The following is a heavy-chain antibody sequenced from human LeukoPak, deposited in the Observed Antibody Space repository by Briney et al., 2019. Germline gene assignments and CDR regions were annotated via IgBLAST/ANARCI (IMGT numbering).Heavy chain of an antibody. D-gene: IGHD6-13*01. J-gene: IGHJ1*01. CDR2: IYYSGST. CDR3: AGYIAAAGTRRYFQH. V-gene: IGHV4-59*01. CDR1: GGSISSYY. Sequence: SETLSLTCTVSGGSISSYYWSWIRQPPGKGLEWIGYIYYSGSTNYNPSLKSRVTISVDTSKNQFSLKLSSVTAADTAVYYCAGYIAAAGTRRYFQHWGQGTLVTVSS.